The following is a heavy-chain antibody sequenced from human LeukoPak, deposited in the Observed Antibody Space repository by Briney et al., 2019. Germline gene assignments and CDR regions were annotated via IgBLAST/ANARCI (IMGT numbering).Heavy chain of an antibody. CDR2: IISIFGIA. CDR3: ASVPSYCSSTSCYTSYYYYGMDV. V-gene: IGHV1-69*04. CDR1: GGTFSSYA. J-gene: IGHJ6*02. D-gene: IGHD2-2*02. Sequence: ASVKVSCKASGGTFSSYAISWVRQAPEQGLEWMGRIISIFGIANYAQKFQGRVTITADKSTSTAYMELSSLRSEDTAVYYCASVPSYCSSTSCYTSYYYYGMDVWGQGTTVTVSS.